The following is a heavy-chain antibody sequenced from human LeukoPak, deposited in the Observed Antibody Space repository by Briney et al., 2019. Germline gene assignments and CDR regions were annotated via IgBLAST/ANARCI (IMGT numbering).Heavy chain of an antibody. CDR1: GYTFPSYF. CDR3: ARTAARRFDY. Sequence: ASVKVSCKASGYTFPSYFMHWVRQAPGQGLEWMGIINPTGGSTTYAQKFQGRVTMTRDTSTSTVHMELSSLRSDDTAVYYCARTAARRFDYWGQGTLVTVFS. D-gene: IGHD6-6*01. CDR2: INPTGGST. V-gene: IGHV1-46*01. J-gene: IGHJ4*02.